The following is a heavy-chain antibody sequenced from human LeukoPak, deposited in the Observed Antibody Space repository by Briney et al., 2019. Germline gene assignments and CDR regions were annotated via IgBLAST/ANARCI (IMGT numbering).Heavy chain of an antibody. J-gene: IGHJ6*02. CDR3: AKGIGSSSWYHYYYYGMDV. CDR2: ISWNSGSI. Sequence: GRSLRLSCAASGFTFDDYAMHWVRQAPGKGLEWVSGISWNSGSIGYADSVKGRFTISRDNAKNSLYLQMNSLRAEDTALYYCAKGIGSSSWYHYYYYGMDVWGQGTTVTVSS. CDR1: GFTFDDYA. V-gene: IGHV3-9*01. D-gene: IGHD6-13*01.